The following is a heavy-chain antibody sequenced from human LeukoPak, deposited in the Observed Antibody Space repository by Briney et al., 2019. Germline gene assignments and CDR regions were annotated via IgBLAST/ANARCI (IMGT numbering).Heavy chain of an antibody. CDR2: IYSGGST. CDR1: GFTVSSNY. D-gene: IGHD6-13*01. Sequence: GGSLRLSCAASGFTVSSNYMSWVRQAPGKGLEWVSVIYSGGSTYYADSVKGRFTISRDNSNNTLYLQMNSLRAEDTAVYYCARVAAAGRWYFDYWGQRTLVTVSS. J-gene: IGHJ4*02. CDR3: ARVAAAGRWYFDY. V-gene: IGHV3-53*01.